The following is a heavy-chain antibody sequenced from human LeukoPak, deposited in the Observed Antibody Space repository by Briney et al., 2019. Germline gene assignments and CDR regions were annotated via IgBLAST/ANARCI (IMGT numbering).Heavy chain of an antibody. D-gene: IGHD6-6*01. CDR3: ARHEGQLSSSSSSQWFDP. Sequence: PSETLSLTCAVSGYSISSGYYWGWIRQPPGKGLESIGSIYHSGSTYYNPSLKSRVTISVDTSKNQFSLKLSSVTAADTAVYYCARHEGQLSSSSSSQWFDPWGQGSLVTVSS. CDR1: GYSISSGYY. V-gene: IGHV4-38-2*01. CDR2: IYHSGST. J-gene: IGHJ5*02.